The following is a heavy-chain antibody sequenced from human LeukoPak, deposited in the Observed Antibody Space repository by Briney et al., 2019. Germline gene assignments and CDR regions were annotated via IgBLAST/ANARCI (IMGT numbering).Heavy chain of an antibody. CDR3: ARAHYYDSSRPLYYNYGMDV. CDR1: GFTFSSYN. J-gene: IGHJ6*02. CDR2: ISGSSSYK. D-gene: IGHD3-22*01. Sequence: PGGSLRLSCAASGFTFSSYNMNWVRQAPGKGLEWVSSISGSSSYKYYADSVKGRFTISRDNAKNSLYLQMNNLRAEDTAVYYCARAHYYDSSRPLYYNYGMDVWGQGTTVTVSS. V-gene: IGHV3-21*01.